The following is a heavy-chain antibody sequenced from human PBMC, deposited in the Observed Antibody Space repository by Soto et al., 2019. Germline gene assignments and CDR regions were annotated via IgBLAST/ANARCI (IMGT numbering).Heavy chain of an antibody. CDR3: ARHSGYDYVYDY. Sequence: ASVNVSCEASGYTFTGYYIHWVRQAPGQGLEWMGWINPNNGDTNFAQKLQGRVTMTRDTSTSTAYMELSSLRFADTAVYYCARHSGYDYVYDYWGQGTLVTVSS. D-gene: IGHD5-12*01. CDR1: GYTFTGYY. CDR2: INPNNGDT. V-gene: IGHV1-2*02. J-gene: IGHJ4*02.